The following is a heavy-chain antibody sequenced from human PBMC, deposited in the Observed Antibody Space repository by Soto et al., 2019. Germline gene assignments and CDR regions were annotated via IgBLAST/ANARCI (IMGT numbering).Heavy chain of an antibody. CDR1: GFTFGDYA. J-gene: IGHJ6*03. CDR3: TREGDDGTTYYYYYMDV. CDR2: IRSKAYGGTT. V-gene: IGHV3-49*03. Sequence: PGGSLRLSCTASGFTFGDYAMSWFRQAPGKGLEWVGFIRSKAYGGTTEYAASVKGRFTISRDDSKSIAYLQMNSLKTEDTAVYYYTREGDDGTTYYYYYMDVWGKGTTVTVSS. D-gene: IGHD1-1*01.